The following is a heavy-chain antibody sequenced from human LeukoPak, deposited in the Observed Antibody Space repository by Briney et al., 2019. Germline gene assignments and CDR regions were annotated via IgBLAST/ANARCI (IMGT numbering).Heavy chain of an antibody. CDR3: TTDLIWFRELLSPTYYYYGMDV. D-gene: IGHD3-10*01. J-gene: IGHJ6*02. Sequence: GGSLRLSCAASGFTFSNAWMSWVRQAPGKGLEWVGRIKSKTDGGTTDYAAPVKGRFTISRDDSKNTLYLQMNSLKTEDTAVYYCTTDLIWFRELLSPTYYYYGMDVWGQGTTVTVSS. CDR2: IKSKTDGGTT. V-gene: IGHV3-15*01. CDR1: GFTFSNAW.